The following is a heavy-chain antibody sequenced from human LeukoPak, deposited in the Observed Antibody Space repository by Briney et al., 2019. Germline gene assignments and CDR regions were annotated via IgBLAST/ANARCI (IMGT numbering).Heavy chain of an antibody. J-gene: IGHJ4*02. CDR1: GFTFSSYA. CDR2: ISGSGGST. CDR3: AKDPVGGYNYSPEGY. D-gene: IGHD5-24*01. Sequence: GGSLRLSCAASGFTFSSYAMSWVRQAPGKGLEWVSAISGSGGSTYYADSVKGRFTISRDNSKNTLYLQMNSLRAEDTAVYYCAKDPVGGYNYSPEGYWGQGTLVTVSS. V-gene: IGHV3-23*01.